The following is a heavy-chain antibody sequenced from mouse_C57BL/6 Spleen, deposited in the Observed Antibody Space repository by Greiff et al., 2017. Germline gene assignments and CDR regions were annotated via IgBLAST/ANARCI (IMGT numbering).Heavy chain of an antibody. J-gene: IGHJ3*01. CDR3: ANDYDGGVWFAY. CDR2: INPNNGGT. Sequence: VQLQQSGPELVKPGASVKMSCKASGYTFTDYNMHWVKQSHGKSLEWIGYINPNNGGTSYNQKFKGKATLTVNKSSSTAYMELRSLTSEDSAVYYCANDYDGGVWFAYWGQGTLVTVSA. CDR1: GYTFTDYN. V-gene: IGHV1-22*01. D-gene: IGHD2-4*01.